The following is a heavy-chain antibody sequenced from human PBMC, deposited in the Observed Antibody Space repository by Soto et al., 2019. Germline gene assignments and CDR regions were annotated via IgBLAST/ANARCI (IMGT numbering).Heavy chain of an antibody. J-gene: IGHJ4*01. Sequence: EVQLVESGGGLVRPGRSLRLSCTASGFTFDDYAMHWVRQAPGRGLEWVSGITWNSENIAYADSVKGRFTIAREDDNNSLYLQMNSLRPEDTALYYCVKDSYADFHRVLSTAEYFFDYWGHGTLVTVSS. CDR3: VKDSYADFHRVLSTAEYFFDY. CDR1: GFTFDDYA. CDR2: ITWNSENI. V-gene: IGHV3-9*01. D-gene: IGHD2-15*01.